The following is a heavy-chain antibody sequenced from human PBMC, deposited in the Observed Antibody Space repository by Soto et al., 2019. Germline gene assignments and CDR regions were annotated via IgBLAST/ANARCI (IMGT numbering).Heavy chain of an antibody. CDR2: IIPIFGTA. D-gene: IGHD3-9*01. CDR1: GGTFSSYA. J-gene: IGHJ4*02. V-gene: IGHV1-69*01. Sequence: RASVKVSCKASGGTFSSYAISWVRQAPGQGLEWTGGIIPIFGTANNAQKFQGRVTITADESTSTAYMELSSLRSEDTAVYYCASFGYYDILTGQTAPVARIDYWGQGTLVTVSS. CDR3: ASFGYYDILTGQTAPVARIDY.